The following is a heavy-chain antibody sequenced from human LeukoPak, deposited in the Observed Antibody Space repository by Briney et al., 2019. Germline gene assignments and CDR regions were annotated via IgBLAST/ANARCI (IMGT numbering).Heavy chain of an antibody. D-gene: IGHD3-10*01. Sequence: SETLSLTCTVSGGSISSSSYYWGWIRQPPGKGLEWIGSIYYSGSTYYNPSLKSRVTISVDTSKNQFSLKLSSVTAADTAVYYCARQYYGSGKIDYWGQGTLVTVSS. V-gene: IGHV4-39*01. CDR3: ARQYYGSGKIDY. CDR1: GGSISSSSYY. CDR2: IYYSGST. J-gene: IGHJ4*02.